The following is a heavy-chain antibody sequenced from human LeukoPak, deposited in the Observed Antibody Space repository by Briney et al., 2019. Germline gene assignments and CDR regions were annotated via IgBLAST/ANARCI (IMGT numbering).Heavy chain of an antibody. J-gene: IGHJ4*02. CDR1: GYSISSGYY. V-gene: IGHV4-38-2*02. Sequence: SETLSLTCTVSGYSISSGYYWGWIRQPPGKGLEWIGSIYHSGSTYYNPSLKSRVTISVDTSKNQFSLKLSSVTAADTAVYYCAGISKRDCTNGVCFHFDYWGQGTLVTVSS. D-gene: IGHD2-8*01. CDR2: IYHSGST. CDR3: AGISKRDCTNGVCFHFDY.